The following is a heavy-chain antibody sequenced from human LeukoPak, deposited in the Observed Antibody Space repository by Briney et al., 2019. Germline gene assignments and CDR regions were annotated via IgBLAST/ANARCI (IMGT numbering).Heavy chain of an antibody. D-gene: IGHD3-10*01. J-gene: IGHJ3*02. Sequence: GGSLRLSCAASGFTFSNYGMHWVRQAPGKGLEWVAVISYDGSNKYYADSVKGRFTISRDNSKNTLYLQMNSLRAEDTALYYCAKGLWVVRGVIGDAFDIRGQGTMVTVSS. CDR1: GFTFSNYG. CDR2: ISYDGSNK. CDR3: AKGLWVVRGVIGDAFDI. V-gene: IGHV3-30*18.